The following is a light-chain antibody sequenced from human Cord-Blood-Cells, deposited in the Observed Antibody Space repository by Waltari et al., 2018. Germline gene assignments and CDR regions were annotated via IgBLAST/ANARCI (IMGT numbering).Light chain of an antibody. V-gene: IGLV2-14*01. CDR1: SSDVGGYNN. CDR3: SSYTSSSPWV. CDR2: DVS. J-gene: IGLJ1*01. Sequence: QSALTQPASVSGSPGQSLTISCTGTSSDVGGYNNVSWYQQHPGKAPKLMIYDVSNRPSGVSNRFSGSKSGNTASLTISGLQAEDEADYYCSSYTSSSPWVFGTGTKVTVL.